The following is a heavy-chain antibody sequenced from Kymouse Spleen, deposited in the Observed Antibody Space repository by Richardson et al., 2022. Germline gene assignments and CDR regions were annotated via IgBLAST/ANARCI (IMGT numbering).Heavy chain of an antibody. CDR1: GFTFSSYG. CDR2: ISYDGSNK. CDR3: AKGGSGSLNWFDP. D-gene: IGHD3-10*01. Sequence: QVQLVESGGGVVQPGRSLRLSCAASGFTFSSYGMHWVRQAPGKGLEWVAVISYDGSNKYYADSVKGRFTISRDNSKNTLYLQMNSLRAEDTAVYYCAKGGSGSLNWFDPWGQGTLVTVSS. J-gene: IGHJ5*02. V-gene: IGHV3-30*18.